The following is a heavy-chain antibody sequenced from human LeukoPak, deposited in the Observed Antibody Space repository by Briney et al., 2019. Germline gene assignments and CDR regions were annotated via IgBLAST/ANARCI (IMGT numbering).Heavy chain of an antibody. Sequence: SGTLSLTCAVSGGSISSSNWWSWVRQPPGKGLEWIGEIYHSVSTNYNPSLKSRVTISVDKSKNQFSLKLSSVTAADTAVYYCAGRGGSSWTFDYWGQGTLVTVSS. CDR3: AGRGGSSWTFDY. V-gene: IGHV4-4*02. CDR2: IYHSVST. CDR1: GGSISSSNW. J-gene: IGHJ4*02. D-gene: IGHD6-13*01.